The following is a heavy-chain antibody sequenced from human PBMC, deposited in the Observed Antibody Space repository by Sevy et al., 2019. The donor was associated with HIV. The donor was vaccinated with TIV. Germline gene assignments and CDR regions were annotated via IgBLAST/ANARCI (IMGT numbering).Heavy chain of an antibody. J-gene: IGHJ4*02. CDR1: GLTFTSAW. D-gene: IGHD4-17*01. CDR2: IRSNTDGGTT. CDR3: TTDREYGDFKGGFDY. Sequence: GGSLRLSCAASGLTFTSAWMAWVRQAPGKGLEWVGRIRSNTDGGTTDYAAPLKGRFTISRDDSKNKLYLQMNILKSADSAVYYCTTDREYGDFKGGFDYWGQGTLVTVSS. V-gene: IGHV3-15*01.